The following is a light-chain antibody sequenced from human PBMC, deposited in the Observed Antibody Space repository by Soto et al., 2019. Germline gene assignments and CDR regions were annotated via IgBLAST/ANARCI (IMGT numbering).Light chain of an antibody. Sequence: QLVLTQPTSVSGAPGQRVTISCTGSSSNIGAGYDVHWYQQLPGTAPKVLIYGNSNRPSGVPDRFSGSKSGTSASLAITGLRAEDEDDYYCQSYDSSLSGYVFGTGTKLTVL. CDR1: SSNIGAGYD. V-gene: IGLV1-40*01. CDR2: GNS. CDR3: QSYDSSLSGYV. J-gene: IGLJ1*01.